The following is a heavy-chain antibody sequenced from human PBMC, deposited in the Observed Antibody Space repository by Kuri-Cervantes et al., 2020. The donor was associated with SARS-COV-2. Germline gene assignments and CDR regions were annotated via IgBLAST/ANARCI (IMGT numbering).Heavy chain of an antibody. D-gene: IGHD1-14*01. CDR1: GFTFSNAW. J-gene: IGHJ3*02. Sequence: GGSLRLSCAASGFTFSNAWMSWVRQAPGKGLEWVGRIKSKTDGGTTDYAAPVKGRFTISRDDSKNTLYLQMNSLKTEDTAVYYCANTPPVDAFDIWGQGTMVTVSS. CDR2: IKSKTDGGTT. CDR3: ANTPPVDAFDI. V-gene: IGHV3-15*01.